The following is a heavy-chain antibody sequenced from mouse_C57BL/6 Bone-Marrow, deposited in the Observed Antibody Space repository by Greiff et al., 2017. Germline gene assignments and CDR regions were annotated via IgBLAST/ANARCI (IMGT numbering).Heavy chain of an antibody. CDR2: INYDGSST. V-gene: IGHV5-16*01. D-gene: IGHD1-1*01. J-gene: IGHJ4*01. CDR1: GFTFSDYY. Sequence: EVKLVESEGGLVQPGSSMKLSCTASGFTFSDYYMAWVRQVPEKSLEWVANINYDGSSTYYLDSLKSRFIISRDNAKNILYLQMSSLKSEDTATYYCAREFTTVVATDYAMDYWGQGTSVTVSS. CDR3: AREFTTVVATDYAMDY.